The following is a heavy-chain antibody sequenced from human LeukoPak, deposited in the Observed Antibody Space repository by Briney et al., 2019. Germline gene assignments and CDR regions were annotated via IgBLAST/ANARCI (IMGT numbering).Heavy chain of an antibody. CDR2: IYHSGST. CDR3: ARAQFRSGYFDY. J-gene: IGHJ4*02. CDR1: GGSISSYY. Sequence: SETLSLTCTVSGGSISSYYWSWIRQPPGKGLEWIGSIYHSGSTYYNPSLKSRVTISVDTSKNQFSLKLSSVTAADTAVYYCARAQFRSGYFDYWGQGTLVTVSS. D-gene: IGHD6-25*01. V-gene: IGHV4-59*01.